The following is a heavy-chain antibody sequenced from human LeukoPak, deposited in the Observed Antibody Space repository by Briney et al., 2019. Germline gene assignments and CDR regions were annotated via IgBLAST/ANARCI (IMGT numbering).Heavy chain of an antibody. CDR3: ARALYGSGGYYYPGDY. Sequence: AGGSLRLSCAASGFTFTSSWMHWVRQAPGKGLVWVSRLNSDGSSTTYADSVKGRFAISRDNAMNTLYLQMNSLRAEDTAVYYCARALYGSGGYYYPGDYWGQGTLVTVSS. J-gene: IGHJ4*02. CDR2: LNSDGSST. V-gene: IGHV3-74*01. D-gene: IGHD3-10*01. CDR1: GFTFTSSW.